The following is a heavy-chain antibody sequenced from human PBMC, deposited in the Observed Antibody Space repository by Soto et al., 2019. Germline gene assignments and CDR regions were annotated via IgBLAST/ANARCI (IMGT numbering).Heavy chain of an antibody. CDR2: IYHSGST. J-gene: IGHJ4*02. D-gene: IGHD3-3*01. Sequence: SETLSLTCTVSGGSISSGGYSWSWIRQPPGKGLEWIGYIYHSGSTYYNPSLKSRVTISVDTSKNQFSLKLTSVTAADTAVYYCARDVALENWGQGTLVTVSS. CDR3: ARDVALEN. CDR1: GGSISSGGYS. V-gene: IGHV4-30-2*01.